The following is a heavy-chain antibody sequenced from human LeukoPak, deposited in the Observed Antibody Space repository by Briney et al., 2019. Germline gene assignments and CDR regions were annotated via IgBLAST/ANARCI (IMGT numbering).Heavy chain of an antibody. J-gene: IGHJ4*02. CDR1: GFTFSNYA. V-gene: IGHV3-7*01. D-gene: IGHD6-13*01. CDR3: APGGAAAGKDYFDY. CDR2: IKQDGSEK. Sequence: GGSLRLSCAASGFTFSNYAMNWVRQAPGKGLEWVANIKQDGSEKYYVDSVKGRFTISRDNAKNSLYLQMNSLRAEDTAVYYCAPGGAAAGKDYFDYWGQGTLVTVSS.